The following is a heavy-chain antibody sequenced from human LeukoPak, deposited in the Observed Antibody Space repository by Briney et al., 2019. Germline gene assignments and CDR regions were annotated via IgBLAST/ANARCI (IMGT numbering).Heavy chain of an antibody. Sequence: LGESLKISCKGSGYSFTSYWIGWVRQMPGKGLEWMGIIYPGDSDTRYSPSFQGQVTISADKSISTAYLQWSSLKASDTAMYYCARPAMSYDSSGCYPLYYFDYWGQGTLVTVSS. V-gene: IGHV5-51*01. D-gene: IGHD3-22*01. CDR2: IYPGDSDT. CDR1: GYSFTSYW. CDR3: ARPAMSYDSSGCYPLYYFDY. J-gene: IGHJ4*02.